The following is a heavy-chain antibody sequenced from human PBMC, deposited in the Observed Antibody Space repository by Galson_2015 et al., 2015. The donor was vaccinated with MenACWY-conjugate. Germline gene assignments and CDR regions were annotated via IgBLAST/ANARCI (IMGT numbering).Heavy chain of an antibody. V-gene: IGHV3-48*03. D-gene: IGHD5-18*01. CDR1: GFTFTGYE. CDR2: ISKSGSPI. Sequence: SLRLSCAASGFTFTGYEFNWVRQAPGKGLEWLSYISKSGSPIYYADSVKGRFTISRDNITKSLFLEMNSLRAGDTGVYYCARVGTWIHQYFYYMDVWGKGTTVTVSS. CDR3: ARVGTWIHQYFYYMDV. J-gene: IGHJ6*03.